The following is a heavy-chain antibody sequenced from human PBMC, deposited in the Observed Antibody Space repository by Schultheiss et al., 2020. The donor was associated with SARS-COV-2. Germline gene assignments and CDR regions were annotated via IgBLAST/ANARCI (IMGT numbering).Heavy chain of an antibody. V-gene: IGHV4-61*01. D-gene: IGHD6-13*01. CDR3: ARWVTAAGSTGDAFDI. CDR2: IYYTGNT. J-gene: IGHJ3*02. Sequence: SETLSLTCSVSGDSVSSGSYYWTWIRQSPGRGLEWIGYIYYTGNTNYNPALKSRVTISADTSKNQFSLKLSSVTAADTAVYYCARWVTAAGSTGDAFDIWGQGTMVTVSS. CDR1: GDSVSSGSYY.